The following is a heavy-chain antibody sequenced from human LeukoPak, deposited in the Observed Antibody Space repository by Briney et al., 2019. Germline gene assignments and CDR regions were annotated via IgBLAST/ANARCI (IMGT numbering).Heavy chain of an antibody. CDR3: AKDLSSGWYEHFQH. Sequence: GGSLRLSCAASGFTFDDYAMHWVRQAPGKGLEWVSSIGWNSGGIGYADSVKGRFTISRDNAKNSLYLQMNSLKTEDTALYYCAKDLSSGWYEHFQHWGQGTLVTVSS. D-gene: IGHD6-19*01. CDR2: IGWNSGGI. J-gene: IGHJ1*01. V-gene: IGHV3-9*01. CDR1: GFTFDDYA.